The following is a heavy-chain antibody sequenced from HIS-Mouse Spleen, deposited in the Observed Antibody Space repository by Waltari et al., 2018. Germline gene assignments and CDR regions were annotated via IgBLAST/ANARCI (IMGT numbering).Heavy chain of an antibody. D-gene: IGHD6-13*01. Sequence: QLQLQESGPGLVKPSETLSLTCTVSGGSISSSSYYWGWIRQPPGKGLEWIGSIYYSGGPSYNPSLKSRVTISVDPSKNQFSLKLSSVTAADTAVYYCAREIPYSSSWYDWYFDLWGRGTLVTVSS. CDR3: AREIPYSSSWYDWYFDL. CDR2: IYYSGGP. J-gene: IGHJ2*01. CDR1: GGSISSSSYY. V-gene: IGHV4-39*07.